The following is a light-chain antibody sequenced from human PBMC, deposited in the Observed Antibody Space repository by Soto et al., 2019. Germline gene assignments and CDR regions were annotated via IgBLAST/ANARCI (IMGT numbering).Light chain of an antibody. V-gene: IGKV3-20*01. CDR3: QQYGRSPWS. Sequence: EIVLTQSPGTLSLSPGERATLSCRASQSVSNRYLAWYRQKPGQAPRLLIHGASSRATGIPDRFSGSGSGIDFTLTISRLEPEDFAVYYCQQYGRSPWSSGQGTKVEIK. CDR2: GAS. J-gene: IGKJ1*01. CDR1: QSVSNRY.